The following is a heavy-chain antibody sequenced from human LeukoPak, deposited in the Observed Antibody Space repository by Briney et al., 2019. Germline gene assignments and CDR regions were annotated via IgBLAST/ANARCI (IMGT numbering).Heavy chain of an antibody. D-gene: IGHD6-25*01. CDR2: ISSSSSYI. CDR1: GFTFSSYW. V-gene: IGHV3-21*01. CDR3: ARDRSGSLGFDP. Sequence: GGSLRLSCAASGFTFSSYWMSWVRQAPGQGLEWVSSISSSSSYIYYADSVKGRFTISRDNAENSLYLQMNSLRAEDTAVYYCARDRSGSLGFDPWGQGTLVTVSS. J-gene: IGHJ5*02.